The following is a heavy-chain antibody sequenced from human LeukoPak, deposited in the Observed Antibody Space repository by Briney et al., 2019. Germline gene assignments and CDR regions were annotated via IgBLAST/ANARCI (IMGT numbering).Heavy chain of an antibody. CDR1: GFTFSHYY. CDR3: ARDSSNSYDY. CDR2: ISSSGSVL. Sequence: GGSLRLSCAAAGFTFSHYYMSWIRDAPGGGLGCVSYISSSGSVLYYAHSVKGRFTTSRDNAKNSLYLQMTSLRAEDTAVYYCARDSSNSYDYWGQGTLVTVSS. D-gene: IGHD1-1*01. J-gene: IGHJ4*02. V-gene: IGHV3-11*04.